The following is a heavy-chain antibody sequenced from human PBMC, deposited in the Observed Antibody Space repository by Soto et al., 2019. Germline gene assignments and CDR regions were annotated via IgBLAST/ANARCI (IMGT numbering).Heavy chain of an antibody. V-gene: IGHV3-23*01. CDR1: GFTFNNYA. D-gene: IGHD2-8*01. CDR2: ISASGGST. J-gene: IGHJ3*02. Sequence: EVQLLESGGGLVQPGGSLRLSCAASGFTFNNYAMNWVRQAPGKGLEWVSSISASGGSTYYADSVRGRFTISRDNSKNTLYLQTNSLRAEDTAVYYCAKARTLSYADALDIWGQGTLVTVSS. CDR3: AKARTLSYADALDI.